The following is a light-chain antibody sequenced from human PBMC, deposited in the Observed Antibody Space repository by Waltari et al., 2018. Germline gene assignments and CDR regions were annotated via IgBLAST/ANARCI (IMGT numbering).Light chain of an antibody. CDR1: QSLLHSNEFTY. V-gene: IGKV2-28*01. Sequence: DIVMTQSPLSLPVTPGEPASISCRSSQSLLHSNEFTYLDWYLQKPGQSPQLLIYLGSNRASGVTDRFSGSGSGTDFTLKISRVEAEDVGVYYCMQGVQTPVTFGQGTRLEIK. CDR3: MQGVQTPVT. CDR2: LGS. J-gene: IGKJ5*01.